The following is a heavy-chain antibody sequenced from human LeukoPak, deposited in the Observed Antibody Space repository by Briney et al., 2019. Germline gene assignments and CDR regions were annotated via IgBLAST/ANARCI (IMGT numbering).Heavy chain of an antibody. Sequence: GGSLRLSCAASGFTFSDYYMSWIRQAPGKGLEWVSYISSSGSTIYYADSVKGRFTISRDNAKNSLYLQMNSLRAEDTAVYYCARGPSGIFGVVIFGNWFDPWGQGTLVTVSS. CDR2: ISSSGSTI. V-gene: IGHV3-11*01. CDR3: ARGPSGIFGVVIFGNWFDP. D-gene: IGHD3-3*01. CDR1: GFTFSDYY. J-gene: IGHJ5*02.